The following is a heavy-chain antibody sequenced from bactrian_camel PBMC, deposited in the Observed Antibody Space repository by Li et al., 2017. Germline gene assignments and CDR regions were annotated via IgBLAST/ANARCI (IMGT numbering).Heavy chain of an antibody. CDR2: LDTVLGVT. J-gene: IGHJ6*01. V-gene: IGHV3S28*01. CDR1: GYSSSRNC. CDR3: KMDPQIGCLKLINS. Sequence: QVQLVESGGGSVQAGGSLRLSCAASGYSSSRNCMGWFRQAPDKEREGIAALDTVLGVTYYADSVKGRFTASQGSQNTLYLQMNSLKPEDTAMYYCKMDPQIGCLKLINSWGQGTQVTVS.